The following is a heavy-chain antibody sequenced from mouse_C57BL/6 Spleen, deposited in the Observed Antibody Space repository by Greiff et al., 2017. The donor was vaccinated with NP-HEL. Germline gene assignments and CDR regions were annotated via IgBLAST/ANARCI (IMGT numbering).Heavy chain of an antibody. CDR2: IYPRSGNT. D-gene: IGHD1-1*01. Sequence: VQLQQSGAELARPGASVKLSCKASGYTFTSYGISWVKQRTGQGLEWIGEIYPRSGNTYYNEKFKGKATLTADKSSSTAYMELRSLTSEDSAVYFCARRGFTTVPYYYAMDYWGQGTSVTVSS. CDR3: ARRGFTTVPYYYAMDY. CDR1: GYTFTSYG. V-gene: IGHV1-81*01. J-gene: IGHJ4*01.